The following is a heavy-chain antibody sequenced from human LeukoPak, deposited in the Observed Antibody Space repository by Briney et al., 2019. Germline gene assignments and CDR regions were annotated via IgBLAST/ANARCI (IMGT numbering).Heavy chain of an antibody. CDR3: VRGRRNYYDSSGYGKNNWFDP. CDR1: GGSFSGYY. CDR2: INHSGST. V-gene: IGHV4-34*01. J-gene: IGHJ5*02. D-gene: IGHD3-22*01. Sequence: SETLSLTCAVYGGSFSGYYWSWVRQPPGKGLEWIGEINHSGSTNYNPSLKSRVTISVDSSKNQFSLKLSSVTAADTAVYYCVRGRRNYYDSSGYGKNNWFDPWGQGTLVTVSS.